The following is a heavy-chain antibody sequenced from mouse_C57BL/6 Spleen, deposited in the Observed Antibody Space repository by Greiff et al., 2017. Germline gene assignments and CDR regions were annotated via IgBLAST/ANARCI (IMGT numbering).Heavy chain of an antibody. CDR3: TRSITTVVATDY. D-gene: IGHD1-1*01. CDR2: IDPETGGT. CDR1: GYTFTDYE. Sequence: QVQLQQSGAELVRPGASVTLSCKASGYTFTDYEMHWVKQTPVHGLEWIGAIDPETGGTAYNQKFKGKAILTADKSSSTAYMELRSLTSEDSAVYYCTRSITTVVATDYWGQGTTLTVSS. V-gene: IGHV1-15*01. J-gene: IGHJ2*01.